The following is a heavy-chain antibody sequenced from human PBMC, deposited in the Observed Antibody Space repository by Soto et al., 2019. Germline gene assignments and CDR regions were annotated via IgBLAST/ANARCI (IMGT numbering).Heavy chain of an antibody. V-gene: IGHV3-30*18. CDR3: AKEPGGDRAWFDY. Sequence: QVQLVESGGGVVQPGRSLRLSCAASGFTFSNYGMHWVRQAPGKGLELGAVISYDGNNKYYVDSVKGRFTISRDNSKNALYLQMNSLRAEDTAVYYCAKEPGGDRAWFDYWGQGTLVTVSS. CDR1: GFTFSNYG. D-gene: IGHD2-21*02. CDR2: ISYDGNNK. J-gene: IGHJ4*02.